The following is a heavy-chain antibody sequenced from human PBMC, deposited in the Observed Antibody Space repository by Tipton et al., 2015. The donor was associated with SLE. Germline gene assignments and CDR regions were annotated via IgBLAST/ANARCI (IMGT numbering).Heavy chain of an antibody. CDR1: GGSFSGYY. D-gene: IGHD6-6*01. V-gene: IGHV4-34*01. J-gene: IGHJ4*02. CDR2: INHSGST. Sequence: TLSLTCAVYGGSFSGYYWSWIRQPPGKGLEWIGEINHSGSTNYNPSLKSRVTISVDTSKNQFSLKLSSVTAADTAVYYCARISYSSSVGGFDSWGQGPLVTVPS. CDR3: ARISYSSSVGGFDS.